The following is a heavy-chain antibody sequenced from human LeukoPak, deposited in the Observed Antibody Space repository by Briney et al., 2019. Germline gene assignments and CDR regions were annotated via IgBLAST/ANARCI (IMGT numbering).Heavy chain of an antibody. CDR1: GGTFSSYA. CDR2: NNPNSGGT. J-gene: IGHJ4*02. CDR3: ARVADDDDYGDYVYY. Sequence: GASVKVSCKASGGTFSSYAISWVRQAPGQGLEWMGRNNPNSGGTNYAQKFQGRVTMTRDTSISTAYMELSRLRSDDTAVYYCARVADDDDYGDYVYYWGQGTLVTVSS. V-gene: IGHV1-2*06. D-gene: IGHD4-17*01.